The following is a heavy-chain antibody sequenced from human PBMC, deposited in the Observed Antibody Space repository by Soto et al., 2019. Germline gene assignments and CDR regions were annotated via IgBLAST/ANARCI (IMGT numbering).Heavy chain of an antibody. Sequence: SVKVSCKASGYTFTGYYIPWVRQAPGQGLEWMGWINPNSGGTNYAQKFQGWVTMTRGPSISTAYMELSKLRSDDTAVYYCETDTEGIAVSAGAFELWGQGIRVTVSS. CDR1: GYTFTGYY. CDR3: ETDTEGIAVSAGAFEL. J-gene: IGHJ3*01. V-gene: IGHV1-2*04. D-gene: IGHD6-19*01. CDR2: INPNSGGT.